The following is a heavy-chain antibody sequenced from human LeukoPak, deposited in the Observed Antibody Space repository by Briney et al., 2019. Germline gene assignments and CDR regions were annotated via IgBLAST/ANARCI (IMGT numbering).Heavy chain of an antibody. CDR3: ARTNYGGNYIDY. CDR1: GDSISSRSYY. D-gene: IGHD4-23*01. Sequence: SETLSLTCTVSGDSISSRSYYWGWIRQPPGKGLEWIGYIYYSGSTYYNPSLKSRVTISVDTSKNQFSLKLSSVTAADTAVYYCARTNYGGNYIDYWGQGTLVTVSS. CDR2: IYYSGST. J-gene: IGHJ4*02. V-gene: IGHV4-30-4*07.